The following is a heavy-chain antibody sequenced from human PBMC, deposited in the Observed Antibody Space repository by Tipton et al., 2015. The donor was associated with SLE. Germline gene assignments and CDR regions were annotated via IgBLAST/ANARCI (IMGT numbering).Heavy chain of an antibody. V-gene: IGHV3-21*01. D-gene: IGHD2-2*01. CDR2: ISSSSSYI. CDR3: ARDSALGYCSSTSCDRMDV. CDR1: GFTFSSYS. J-gene: IGHJ6*02. Sequence: SLRLSCAASGFTFSSYSMNWVRQAPGKGLEWVSSISSSSSYIYYADSVKGRFTISRDNAKNSLYLQMNSLRAEDTAVYYCARDSALGYCSSTSCDRMDVWGQGTTVTVSS.